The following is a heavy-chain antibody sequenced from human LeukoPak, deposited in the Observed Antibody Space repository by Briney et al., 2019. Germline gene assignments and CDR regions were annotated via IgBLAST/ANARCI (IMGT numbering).Heavy chain of an antibody. J-gene: IGHJ1*01. D-gene: IGHD3-22*01. V-gene: IGHV4-59*08. CDR2: VFYSGTT. CDR1: GGSFRTYY. CDR3: ASLKYYYDTSGHHYGYFQH. Sequence: SETLSLTCSVSGGSFRTYYWTWIRQPPGQGLEWIAHVFYSGTTNYNPSLKSRVTISVDTSKNQFSLRLNSVTAADTAVYYCASLKYYYDTSGHHYGYFQHWGQGTLVTVSS.